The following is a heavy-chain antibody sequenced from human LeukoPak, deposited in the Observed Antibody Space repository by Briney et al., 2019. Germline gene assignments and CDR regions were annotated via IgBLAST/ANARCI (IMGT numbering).Heavy chain of an antibody. Sequence: SETLSLTCAVYGGSFSGYYWSWIRQPPGKGLEWIGEINHSGSTNYNPSLKSRVTISVDTSKNQFSLKLSSVTAADTAVYYCARSPRGIYYYYYGMDVWGKGTTVIVSS. CDR1: GGSFSGYY. CDR2: INHSGST. V-gene: IGHV4-34*01. D-gene: IGHD3-16*01. J-gene: IGHJ6*04. CDR3: ARSPRGIYYYYYGMDV.